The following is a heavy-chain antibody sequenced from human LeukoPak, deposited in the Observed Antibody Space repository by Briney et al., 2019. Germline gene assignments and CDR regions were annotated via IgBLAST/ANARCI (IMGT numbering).Heavy chain of an antibody. Sequence: PGGSLRLSCVASGFTFDDYAMHWVRPAPGKFLEWVSLISRDGGSRYYADSVKGRFTISRDNSKTSLYLQMNSLRTEDTALYYCAKDIGYSSSWYGFDYWGQRTLVTVSS. CDR3: AKDIGYSSSWYGFDY. V-gene: IGHV3-43*02. D-gene: IGHD6-13*01. CDR1: GFTFDDYA. CDR2: ISRDGGSR. J-gene: IGHJ4*02.